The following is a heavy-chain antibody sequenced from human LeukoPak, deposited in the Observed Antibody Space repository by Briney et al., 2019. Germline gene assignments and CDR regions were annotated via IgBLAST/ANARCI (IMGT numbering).Heavy chain of an antibody. CDR2: IKQDGSEK. CDR1: GFTFSSYW. D-gene: IGHD2-2*01. J-gene: IGHJ3*02. V-gene: IGHV3-7*01. CDR3: ARRVVCSSTSCPIRGAFDI. Sequence: GGSLRLSCAASGFTFSSYWMSWVRLAPGKGLEWVANIKQDGSEKYYVDSVKGRFTISRDNAKNSLYLQMNSLRAEDTAVYYCARRVVCSSTSCPIRGAFDIWGQGTMVTVSS.